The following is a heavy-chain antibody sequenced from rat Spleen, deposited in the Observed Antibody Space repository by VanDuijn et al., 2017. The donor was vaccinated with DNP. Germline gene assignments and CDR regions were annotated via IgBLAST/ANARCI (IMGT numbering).Heavy chain of an antibody. V-gene: IGHV5S10*01. J-gene: IGHJ4*01. D-gene: IGHD1-11*01. Sequence: EVQLVESGGGLVQSGRSLKVSCAASGFTFSDYNMAWVRQAPKKGLEWVATITYDGSRTYYRDSVKGRFTISRDKAKSTLYLQMDSLMSEDTATYYCTTFEGTNAWGQGTSVTVSS. CDR1: GFTFSDYN. CDR2: ITYDGSRT. CDR3: TTFEGTNA.